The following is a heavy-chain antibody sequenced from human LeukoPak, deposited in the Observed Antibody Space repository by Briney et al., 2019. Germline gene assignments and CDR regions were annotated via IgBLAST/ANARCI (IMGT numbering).Heavy chain of an antibody. CDR3: ARDVTAMARGYYSCGMDV. CDR1: GYTFTSYG. V-gene: IGHV1-18*04. J-gene: IGHJ6*04. D-gene: IGHD3-10*01. CDR2: ISAYNGNT. Sequence: ASVKVSCKASGYTFTSYGISWVRQAPGQRLEWMGWISAYNGNTNYAQKLQGRVTMTTDTSTSTAYMEMRNLRSDDTAVYYCARDVTAMARGYYSCGMDVWGKGTPVTVSS.